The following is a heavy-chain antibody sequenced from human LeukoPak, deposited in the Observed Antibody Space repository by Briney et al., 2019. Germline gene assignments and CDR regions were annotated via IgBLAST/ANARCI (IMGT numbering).Heavy chain of an antibody. CDR1: GFTFSSYA. CDR2: ISGSGAST. J-gene: IGHJ4*02. CDR3: ARDRSPPSAPRPTDFDY. Sequence: QSGGSLRLSCVASGFTFSSYALNWVRQTPGKGLEWVSTISGSGASTYYADAVRGRFTISRDNSRNTLQLQMNSLRADDTAIYYCARDRSPPSAPRPTDFDYWGQGTLVTVSS. D-gene: IGHD6-6*01. V-gene: IGHV3-23*01.